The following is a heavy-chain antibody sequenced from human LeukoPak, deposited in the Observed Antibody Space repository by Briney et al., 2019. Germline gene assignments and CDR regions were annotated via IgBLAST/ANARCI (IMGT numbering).Heavy chain of an antibody. CDR2: ISGSGGST. V-gene: IGHV3-23*01. CDR3: APGGIAAAGGGWFDP. D-gene: IGHD6-13*01. CDR1: GFTFSSYA. Sequence: GGSLRLSCAASGFTFSSYAMSWVRQAPGKGLEWVSAISGSGGSTYYAGSVKGRFTISRDNSKNTLYLQMNSLRAEDTAVYYCAPGGIAAAGGGWFDPWGQGTLVTVSS. J-gene: IGHJ5*02.